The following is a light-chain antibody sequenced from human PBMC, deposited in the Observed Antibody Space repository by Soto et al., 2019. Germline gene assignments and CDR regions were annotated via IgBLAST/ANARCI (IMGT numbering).Light chain of an antibody. CDR2: GAS. J-gene: IGKJ2*01. V-gene: IGKV3-15*01. CDR3: QQYNNWPYT. Sequence: ERVMTQSPATLSVSPGERATLSCRASQTVSINLAWYQQKPGQAPRLLIYGASTRATGVPARFSGSGSVTEFTLTISSLQSEDFAFYYCQQYNNWPYTFGQGTKLDIK. CDR1: QTVSIN.